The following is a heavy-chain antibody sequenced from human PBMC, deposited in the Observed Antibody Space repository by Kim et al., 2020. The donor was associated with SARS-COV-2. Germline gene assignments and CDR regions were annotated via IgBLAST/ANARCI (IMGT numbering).Heavy chain of an antibody. CDR2: ISSSSSYT. V-gene: IGHV3-11*06. CDR1: GFTFSDYY. CDR3: AREAVDSSSWYRGYNWFDP. J-gene: IGHJ5*02. D-gene: IGHD6-13*01. Sequence: GGSLRLSCAASGFTFSDYYMSWIRQAPGKGLEWVSYISSSSSYTNYADSVKGRFTISRDNAKNSLYLQMNSLRAEDTAVYYCAREAVDSSSWYRGYNWFDPWGQGTLVTVSS.